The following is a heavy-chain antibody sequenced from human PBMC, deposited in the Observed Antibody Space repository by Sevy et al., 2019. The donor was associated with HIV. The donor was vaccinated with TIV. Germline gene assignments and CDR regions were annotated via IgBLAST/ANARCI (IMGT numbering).Heavy chain of an antibody. D-gene: IGHD5-12*01. V-gene: IGHV3-48*02. Sequence: GGSLRLSCAASGFTFSSYSMNWVRQAPGKGLEWVSYISSSSSTIYYAGSVKGRFTISRDNAKNSLYLQMNSLRDEDTAVYYCARVPLCSGYDLGFDYWGQGTLVTVSS. CDR2: ISSSSSTI. CDR1: GFTFSSYS. CDR3: ARVPLCSGYDLGFDY. J-gene: IGHJ4*02.